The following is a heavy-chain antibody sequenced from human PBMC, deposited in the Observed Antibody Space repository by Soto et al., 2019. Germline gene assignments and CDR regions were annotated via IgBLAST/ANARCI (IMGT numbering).Heavy chain of an antibody. V-gene: IGHV3-21*01. J-gene: IGHJ4*02. Sequence: PGGSLRLSCTVSGFTFNNYGINWVRQAPGKGLEWVSSVSKSGYAYYSDSVKGRFTISRDNAKNSVSLQMNTLRVEDTAVYYCAREDSIIIPAVSDFWGQGTLVT. CDR3: AREDSIIIPAVSDF. CDR1: GFTFNNYG. D-gene: IGHD3-22*01. CDR2: VSKSGYA.